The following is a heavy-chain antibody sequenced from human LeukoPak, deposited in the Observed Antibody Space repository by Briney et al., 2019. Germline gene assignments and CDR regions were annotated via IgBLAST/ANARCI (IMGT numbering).Heavy chain of an antibody. CDR1: GFTFTNYW. D-gene: IGHD7-27*01. CDR3: AKDPNWGYSDY. Sequence: GGSLRLSCAASGFTFTNYWMSWVRQAPGKGLEWVANIKQDGSQIYYVDSLRGRFTISRDNAKNSVYLQMNSLRAEDTAVYYCAKDPNWGYSDYWGQGTLVTVSS. V-gene: IGHV3-7*03. CDR2: IKQDGSQI. J-gene: IGHJ4*02.